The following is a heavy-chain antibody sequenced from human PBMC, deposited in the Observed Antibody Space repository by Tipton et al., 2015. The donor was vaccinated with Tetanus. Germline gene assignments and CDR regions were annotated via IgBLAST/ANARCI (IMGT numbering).Heavy chain of an antibody. CDR2: ISNSGST. CDR3: ARDRGVRGGYYYYHGMDV. Sequence: TLSLTCTVSGGSISSGTFYWDWLRQPPGKPLEWIGYISNSGSTYYNPSLKSRVTISVDTSQKQISLKVNSVTAADTAVYYCARDRGVRGGYYYYHGMDVWGQGTTVTVSS. J-gene: IGHJ6*02. D-gene: IGHD3-10*01. CDR1: GGSISSGTFY. V-gene: IGHV4-31*03.